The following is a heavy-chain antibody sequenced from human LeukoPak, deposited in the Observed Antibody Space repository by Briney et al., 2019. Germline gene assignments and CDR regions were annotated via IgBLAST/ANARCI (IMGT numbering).Heavy chain of an antibody. CDR3: ARDPYSGYEYFDY. V-gene: IGHV3-48*03. CDR2: ISSSGSTI. D-gene: IGHD5-12*01. J-gene: IGHJ4*02. Sequence: GGSLRLSCAASGFTFSSYEMNWVRQAPGKGLEWVSYISSSGSTIYYADSVKGRSTISRDNAKNSLYLQMNSLRAEDTAVYYCARDPYSGYEYFDYWGKGTLVTVSS. CDR1: GFTFSSYE.